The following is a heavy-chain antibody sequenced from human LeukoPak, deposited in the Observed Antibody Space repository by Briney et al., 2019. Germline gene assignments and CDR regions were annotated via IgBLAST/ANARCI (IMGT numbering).Heavy chain of an antibody. CDR2: ISASGDVT. J-gene: IGHJ3*02. D-gene: IGHD1-1*01. Sequence: PGGSLRLSCAASGFTVSSNYMGWVCQAPGKGLEWVSAISASGDVTFYADSLRGRFTISRDNSKSTLYLQMNGLRAEDTAIFYCAKSLFTSATGTGRAFHIWGQGTRVTVSS. V-gene: IGHV3-23*01. CDR1: GFTVSSNY. CDR3: AKSLFTSATGTGRAFHI.